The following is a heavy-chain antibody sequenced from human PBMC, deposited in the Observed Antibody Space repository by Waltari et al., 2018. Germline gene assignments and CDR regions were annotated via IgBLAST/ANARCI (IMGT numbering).Heavy chain of an antibody. Sequence: EVQLVDSGGGLVQPGGSLRLSCAASGFPFDKTAMSWVRQAPGKGLGCVSSINGRGDDTYYADSVKGRFTISRDNSRSTAYLQMNSLRAEDTALYYCAKDPWGTRYFDYWGQGTPVTVSS. J-gene: IGHJ4*02. D-gene: IGHD3-16*01. CDR1: GFPFDKTA. CDR2: INGRGDDT. V-gene: IGHV3-23*04. CDR3: AKDPWGTRYFDY.